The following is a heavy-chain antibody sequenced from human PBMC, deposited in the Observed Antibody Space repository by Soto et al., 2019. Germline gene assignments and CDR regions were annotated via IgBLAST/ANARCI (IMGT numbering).Heavy chain of an antibody. V-gene: IGHV3-23*01. D-gene: IGHD3-9*01. CDR1: GFTFSSYA. CDR3: AKASYYDILTGYSNWFGP. Sequence: GGSLRLSCAASGFTFSSYAMSWVRQAPGKGLEWVSAISGSGGSTYYADSVKGRFTISRDNSKNTLYLQMNSLRAEDTAVYYCAKASYYDILTGYSNWFGPWGQGTLVTVSA. J-gene: IGHJ5*02. CDR2: ISGSGGST.